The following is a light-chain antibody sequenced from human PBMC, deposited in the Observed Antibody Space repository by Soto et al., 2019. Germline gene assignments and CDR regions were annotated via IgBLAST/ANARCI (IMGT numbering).Light chain of an antibody. V-gene: IGKV3-20*01. CDR3: QQYTGPPTT. CDR1: QSVSNNY. J-gene: IGKJ5*01. Sequence: EIVITPSTTTPSASPGERVTLSCRASQSVSNNYLAWYQQKPGQAPRLLIYGASTRAAGIPDRFSGSGSGTDFTLTITRLEPEDSAVYFCQQYTGPPTTFGQGTRLEIK. CDR2: GAS.